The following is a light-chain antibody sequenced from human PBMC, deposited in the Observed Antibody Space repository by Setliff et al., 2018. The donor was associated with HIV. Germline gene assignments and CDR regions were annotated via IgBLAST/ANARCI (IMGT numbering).Light chain of an antibody. V-gene: IGLV2-18*02. J-gene: IGLJ2*01. CDR3: SSYSSSSTLV. Sequence: QSVLTQPPSVSGSPGQSVTISCTGTSNDVGPYNRVSWYQQPPGTAPKLIIYEVANRPSGVPDRFSGSKSGNTAPLTISGLQAEDEAHYYCSSYSSSSTLVFGGGTKVTVL. CDR1: SNDVGPYNR. CDR2: EVA.